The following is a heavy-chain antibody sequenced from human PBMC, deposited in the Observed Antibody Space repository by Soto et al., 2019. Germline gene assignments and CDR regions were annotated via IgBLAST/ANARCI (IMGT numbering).Heavy chain of an antibody. Sequence: VQLVESGGGLVKPGGSLRLSCAASGFTFSSYWMSWVRQAPGKGLEWVANIKQDGSEKYYVDSVKGRFTISRDNAKNSLYLQMNSLRAEDTAVYYCARGYYYGSGNPFDYWGQGTLVTVSS. CDR1: GFTFSSYW. J-gene: IGHJ4*02. CDR3: ARGYYYGSGNPFDY. D-gene: IGHD3-10*01. CDR2: IKQDGSEK. V-gene: IGHV3-7*04.